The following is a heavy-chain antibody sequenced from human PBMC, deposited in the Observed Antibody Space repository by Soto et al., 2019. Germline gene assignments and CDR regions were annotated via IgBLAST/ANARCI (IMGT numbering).Heavy chain of an antibody. D-gene: IGHD1-7*01. CDR1: GGTFSSYP. V-gene: IGHV1-69*12. CDR3: ARGHNWKYFPFDY. Sequence: QVQLVQSGAEVKKPGSSVKVSCKASGGTFSSYPISWVRQAPGQGLEWMGGIIPIFGTANYAQKFQGRVTITADESTSTAYIEPSSLRSEDTAVYYCARGHNWKYFPFDYWGQGTLVTVSS. CDR2: IIPIFGTA. J-gene: IGHJ4*02.